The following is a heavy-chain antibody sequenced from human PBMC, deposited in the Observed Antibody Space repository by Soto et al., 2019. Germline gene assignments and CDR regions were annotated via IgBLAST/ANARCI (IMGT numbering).Heavy chain of an antibody. D-gene: IGHD6-19*01. V-gene: IGHV3-23*01. CDR3: AKDQGVAGRAEYFQH. J-gene: IGHJ1*01. CDR1: GFTFSSYA. CDR2: ISGSGGST. Sequence: EVQLLESGGGLVQPGGSPRLSCAASGFTFSSYAMSWVRQAPGKGLEWVSAISGSGGSTYYADSVKGRFTISRDNPKNTLYLQMNSLRAEDTAVYYCAKDQGVAGRAEYFQHWGQGTLVTVSS.